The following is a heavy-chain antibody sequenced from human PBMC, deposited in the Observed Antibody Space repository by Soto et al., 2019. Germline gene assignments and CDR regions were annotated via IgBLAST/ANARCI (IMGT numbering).Heavy chain of an antibody. CDR3: ARGARSNWFDP. CDR1: GGSVRSYC. CDR2: IYYSVST. J-gene: IGHJ5*02. V-gene: IGHV4-31*03. Sequence: TLSITCTVSGGSVRSYCWSWIRQHPGKGLEWIGYIYYSVSTYYNPSLKSRVTISVDTSKNQFSLKLSSVTAADTAVYYCARGARSNWFDPWGQGTLVTVSS. D-gene: IGHD4-17*01.